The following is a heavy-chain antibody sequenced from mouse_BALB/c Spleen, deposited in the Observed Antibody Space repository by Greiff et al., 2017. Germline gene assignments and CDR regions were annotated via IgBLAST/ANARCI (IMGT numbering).Heavy chain of an antibody. Sequence: EVKLMESGPGLVKPSQSLSLTCSVTGYSITSGYYWNWIRQFPGNKLEWMGYISYDGSNNYNPSLKNLISITRDTSKNQFFLKLNSVTTEDTATYYCARDWIGDFDYWGQGTTLTVSS. CDR3: ARDWIGDFDY. D-gene: IGHD2-14*01. V-gene: IGHV3-6*02. J-gene: IGHJ2*01. CDR1: GYSITSGYY. CDR2: ISYDGSN.